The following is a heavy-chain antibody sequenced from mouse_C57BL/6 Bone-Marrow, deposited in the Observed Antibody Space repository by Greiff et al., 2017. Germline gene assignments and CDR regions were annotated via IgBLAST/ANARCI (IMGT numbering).Heavy chain of an antibody. CDR2: IYPGNSDT. V-gene: IGHV1-5*01. Sequence: VQLQQSGTVLARPGASVKMSCKTSGYTFTSYWMHWVKQRPGQGLEWIGAIYPGNSDTSYNQKFKGKAKLTAVTSASTAYMELSSLTNEDSAVYYCTRSDGYYVPFCDYWGQGTTLTVSS. J-gene: IGHJ2*01. CDR3: TRSDGYYVPFCDY. CDR1: GYTFTSYW. D-gene: IGHD2-3*01.